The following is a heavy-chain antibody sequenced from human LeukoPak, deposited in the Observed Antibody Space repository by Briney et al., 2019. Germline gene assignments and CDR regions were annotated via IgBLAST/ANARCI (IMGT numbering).Heavy chain of an antibody. CDR3: ARDGDSTVDFDY. CDR1: GFTFSRYW. CDR2: ITSDGSGT. V-gene: IGHV3-74*01. D-gene: IGHD4-23*01. Sequence: PGGSLRLTCAASGFTFSRYWMHWVRRTPGKGLVWVSRITSDGSGTAYADSVKGRFTISRDNVKNTLFLQMNSLRAEDTAVYYCARDGDSTVDFDYWGQGSLVTVSS. J-gene: IGHJ4*02.